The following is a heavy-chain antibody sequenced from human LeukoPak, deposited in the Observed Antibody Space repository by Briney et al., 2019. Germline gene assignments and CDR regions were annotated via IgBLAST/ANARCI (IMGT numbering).Heavy chain of an antibody. Sequence: GGSLRLSCVASGFTFRNYGMHWVRQAPGKGLEWVAVITYDGSNEYYTDSVKGRFTISRDDSRNTLYLQMNSLRAEDTAVYYCAKGYQLPYYGMDVWGQGTTVTVSS. J-gene: IGHJ6*02. D-gene: IGHD2-2*01. CDR3: AKGYQLPYYGMDV. CDR1: GFTFRNYG. V-gene: IGHV3-30*18. CDR2: ITYDGSNE.